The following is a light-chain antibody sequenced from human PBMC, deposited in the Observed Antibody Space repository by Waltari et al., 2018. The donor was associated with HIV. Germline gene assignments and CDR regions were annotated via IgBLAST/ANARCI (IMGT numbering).Light chain of an antibody. CDR3: QSYDNSLSAWV. J-gene: IGLJ3*02. V-gene: IGLV1-40*01. CDR2: GNS. CDR1: SPNIGAGYD. Sequence: QSVLTQPPSVSGAPGQRVTISCTGSSPNIGAGYDVPWYQQLPGTTPKLLVYGNSNRPSGVPDRFSGSKSATSASLAITGLQAEDEADYYCQSYDNSLSAWVFGGGTKLTVL.